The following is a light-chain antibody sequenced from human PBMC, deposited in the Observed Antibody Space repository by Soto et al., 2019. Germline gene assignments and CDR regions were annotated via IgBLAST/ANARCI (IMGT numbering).Light chain of an antibody. CDR2: EVR. CDR3: SAYTARSTLV. Sequence: QSALTQPASVSGSAGQSITISCSGTMRDVGAYNLVSWYQQHPGTAPKPIIYEVRNRPSGISSRFYGSRSGNTASLTISGLQPEDEGDYYCSAYTARSTLVFGGGTKLTVL. CDR1: MRDVGAYNL. J-gene: IGLJ3*02. V-gene: IGLV2-14*01.